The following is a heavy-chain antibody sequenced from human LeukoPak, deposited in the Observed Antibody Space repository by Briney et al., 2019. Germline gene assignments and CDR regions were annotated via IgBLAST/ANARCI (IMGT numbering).Heavy chain of an antibody. J-gene: IGHJ6*02. CDR3: AKDQVRFFPVGMDV. Sequence: PGGSLRLSCAASGFTFSNYAMSWARQAPGKGLEWVSGISGSGAGTHYADSVRGRFTISRDNSKNTVYLQMKSLRAEDTAVYYCAKDQVRFFPVGMDVWGQGTTVIVSS. CDR2: ISGSGAGT. V-gene: IGHV3-23*01. D-gene: IGHD3-3*01. CDR1: GFTFSNYA.